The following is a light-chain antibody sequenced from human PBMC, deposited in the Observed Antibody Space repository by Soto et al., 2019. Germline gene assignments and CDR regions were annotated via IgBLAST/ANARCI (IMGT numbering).Light chain of an antibody. V-gene: IGKV3-20*01. CDR3: QQYGTSPPLT. Sequence: ELVLTQSPGTLSLSPGERATLSCRAIQSVSSSYLAWYQQKPGQAPRLLIYGASSRATGIPDRFSGSGSATDFILTISRLEPEDFAVYYCQQYGTSPPLTFGGGTKVDIK. CDR2: GAS. J-gene: IGKJ4*01. CDR1: QSVSSSY.